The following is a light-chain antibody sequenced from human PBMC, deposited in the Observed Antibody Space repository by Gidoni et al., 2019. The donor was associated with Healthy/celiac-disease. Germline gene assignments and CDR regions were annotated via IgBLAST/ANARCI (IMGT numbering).Light chain of an antibody. CDR3: QQYGSSPPIT. J-gene: IGKJ5*01. CDR1: LSVSSSY. V-gene: IGKV3-20*01. CDR2: GAS. Sequence: ELVFTQSPGTLSLSPAERATLSCRTSLSVSSSYLAWYQQKPGQAPRLLIYGASSRATGIPDRCSGGGSGTDFTLTISRLEPEDFAVYYCQQYGSSPPITFXQXTRLEIK.